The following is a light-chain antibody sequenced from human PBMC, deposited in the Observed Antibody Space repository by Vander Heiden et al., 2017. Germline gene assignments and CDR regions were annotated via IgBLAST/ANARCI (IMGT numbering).Light chain of an antibody. V-gene: IGLV3-1*01. CDR1: KLGDKY. J-gene: IGLJ1*01. Sequence: SYELTQPPRPSVSPGQPASLTCSGDKLGDKYACWYQQKPGQSPVLVIYEDSKRPSGIPERFSGSNSGNTATLTISGIQAMDEADYYCQAWDSSTAHYVFGTGTKVTVL. CDR2: EDS. CDR3: QAWDSSTAHYV.